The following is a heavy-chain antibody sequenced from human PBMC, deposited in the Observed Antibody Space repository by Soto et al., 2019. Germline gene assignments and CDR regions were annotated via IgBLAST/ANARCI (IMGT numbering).Heavy chain of an antibody. Sequence: GESLKISCKGSGYSFTSYAMKWVRQAPGKGLEWVSLIGESGTPTYYADSVKGRFTISRDNSGNTLFLEMYSLRAEDTAVYYCARYIPGVRYYGMDVWGQGTTVTVSS. CDR3: ARYIPGVRYYGMDV. CDR2: IGESGTPT. D-gene: IGHD2-2*01. J-gene: IGHJ6*02. V-gene: IGHV3-23*01. CDR1: GYSFTSYA.